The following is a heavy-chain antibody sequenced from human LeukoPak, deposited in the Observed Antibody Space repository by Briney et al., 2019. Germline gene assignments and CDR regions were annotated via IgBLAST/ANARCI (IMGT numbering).Heavy chain of an antibody. CDR1: GFTFRSYA. V-gene: IGHV3-23*01. CDR2: ISGSGGST. CDR3: AKYQLPVIYYYYYGMDV. J-gene: IGHJ6*02. D-gene: IGHD2-2*01. Sequence: GGSLRLSCAASGFTFRSYAMSWVRPAPGKGLEWVSAISGSGGSTYYADPVKGRFTISRDNSKNPLYLQMNSLRAEDTAVYYCAKYQLPVIYYYYYGMDVWGQGTTVTVSS.